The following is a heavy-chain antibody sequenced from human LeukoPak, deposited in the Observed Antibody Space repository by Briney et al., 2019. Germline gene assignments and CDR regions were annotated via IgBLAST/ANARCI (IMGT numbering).Heavy chain of an antibody. J-gene: IGHJ3*02. V-gene: IGHV3-30*02. CDR2: IRYDGINK. Sequence: PGGSLRLSCAASGFTFSNYGMHWVRQAPGKGLEWVAFIRYDGINKNYADSVKGRFTISRDNSKNTLYLQMNSLRAEDTAVYSCARAPHRDAFDIWGQGTMVTVSS. CDR3: ARAPHRDAFDI. CDR1: GFTFSNYG.